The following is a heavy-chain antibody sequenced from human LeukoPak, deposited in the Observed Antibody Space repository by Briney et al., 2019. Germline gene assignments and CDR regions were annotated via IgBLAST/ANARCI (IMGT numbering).Heavy chain of an antibody. J-gene: IGHJ6*03. CDR1: GFTFRSYW. CDR3: ARDSRFSKNYMDV. CDR2: INSDGSST. V-gene: IGHV3-74*01. D-gene: IGHD2-2*01. Sequence: GGSLRLSCAASGFTFRSYWMHWVRQAPGKGLVWVSRINSDGSSTSYADSVKGRFTISRDNAKNTLYLQMNSLRAEDTAVYYCARDSRFSKNYMDVWGKGTTVAVSS.